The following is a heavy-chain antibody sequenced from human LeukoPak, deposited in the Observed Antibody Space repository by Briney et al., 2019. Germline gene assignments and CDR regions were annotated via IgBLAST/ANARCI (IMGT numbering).Heavy chain of an antibody. CDR3: ARDGYVGATSIYFDY. D-gene: IGHD1-26*01. CDR1: GFTFDDYG. Sequence: GGSLRLSCAASGFTFDDYGMSWVRQAPGKGLEWVSGINWNGGSTGYADSVKGRFTISRDNAKNSLYLQMNSLRAEYTALYYCARDGYVGATSIYFDYWGQGTLVTVSS. V-gene: IGHV3-20*04. J-gene: IGHJ4*02. CDR2: INWNGGST.